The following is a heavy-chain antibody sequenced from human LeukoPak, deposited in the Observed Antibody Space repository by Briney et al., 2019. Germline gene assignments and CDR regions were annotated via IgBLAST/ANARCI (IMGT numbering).Heavy chain of an antibody. Sequence: GGSLRLSCAASGFTFSSYEMNWVRQAPGKGLEWVSYISSSGSTIYYADSVKGRFTISRDNSKNTLYLQMNSLRAGDTAVYYCARWGPEDGNCSSTSCYGRSYYYYYMDVWGKGTTVTVSS. CDR3: ARWGPEDGNCSSTSCYGRSYYYYYMDV. CDR1: GFTFSSYE. CDR2: ISSSGSTI. D-gene: IGHD2-2*01. V-gene: IGHV3-48*03. J-gene: IGHJ6*03.